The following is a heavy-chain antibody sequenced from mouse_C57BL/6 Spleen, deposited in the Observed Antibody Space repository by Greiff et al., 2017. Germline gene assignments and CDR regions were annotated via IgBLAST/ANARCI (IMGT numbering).Heavy chain of an antibody. Sequence: VQLQQSGAELVRPGASVTLSCKASGYTFTDYEMHWVKQTPVHGLEWIGAIDPETGGTAYNQKFKGKAILTADKSSSTAYMELRSLTSEDSAVYYCTRSLYDGYDYWGQGTTLTVSS. CDR1: GYTFTDYE. CDR3: TRSLYDGYDY. D-gene: IGHD2-3*01. J-gene: IGHJ2*01. V-gene: IGHV1-15*01. CDR2: IDPETGGT.